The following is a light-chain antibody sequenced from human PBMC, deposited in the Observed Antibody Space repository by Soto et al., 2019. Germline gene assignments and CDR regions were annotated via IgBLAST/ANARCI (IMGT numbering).Light chain of an antibody. Sequence: EIVLTQSPGKLSLSPGERATLSCRASQGASSSYLAWYQQKPGQPPRLLIYGASSRVTGIPDRFSGSGSGTDFTLTITRLEPEYFAVYYCQHYRTSFGGGTKVEIK. CDR1: QGASSSY. CDR2: GAS. CDR3: QHYRTS. J-gene: IGKJ4*01. V-gene: IGKV3-20*01.